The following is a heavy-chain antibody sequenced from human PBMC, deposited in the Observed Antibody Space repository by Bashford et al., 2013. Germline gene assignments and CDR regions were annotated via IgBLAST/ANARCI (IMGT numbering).Heavy chain of an antibody. J-gene: IGHJ2*01. CDR3: ARDPSLINFDSRGNYWYFDL. CDR1: GGSTSSYY. Sequence: SETLSLTCTVSGGSTSSYYWSWIRQPPRGRDWSGLGISLTVGIPTTTPSLKSRVTISLETSKNQFSLKLNSVTAADTAVYYCARDPSLINFDSRGNYWYFDLWGRWHPG. V-gene: IGHV4-59*13. D-gene: IGHD3-22*01. CDR2: SLTVGIP.